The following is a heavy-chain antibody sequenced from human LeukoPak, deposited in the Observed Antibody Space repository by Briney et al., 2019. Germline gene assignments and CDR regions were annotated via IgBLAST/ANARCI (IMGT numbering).Heavy chain of an antibody. Sequence: SETLSLTCAVSGGSISSGGYSWSWIRQPPGKGLEWIGYIYDSGNTYYNPSLKSRVTISVDRSKNQFSLKVSSVTAADTAVYYCARGPSPFDYWGQGTLVTVSS. CDR3: ARGPSPFDY. CDR2: IYDSGNT. V-gene: IGHV4-30-2*01. CDR1: GGSISSGGYS. J-gene: IGHJ4*02.